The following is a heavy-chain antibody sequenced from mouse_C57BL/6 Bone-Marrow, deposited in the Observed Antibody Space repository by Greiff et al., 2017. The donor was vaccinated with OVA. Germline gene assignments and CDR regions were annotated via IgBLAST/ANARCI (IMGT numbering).Heavy chain of an antibody. Sequence: VQLQESGAELVKPGASVKLSCKASGYTFTEYTIHWVKQRSGQGLEWIGWFYPGSGSIKYNEKFKDKATLTADKSSSTVYMELSRLTSEDSAVYFCARHEGGYYYYGSSYDYWGQGTTLTVSS. D-gene: IGHD1-1*01. J-gene: IGHJ2*01. CDR2: FYPGSGSI. V-gene: IGHV1-62-2*01. CDR3: ARHEGGYYYYGSSYDY. CDR1: GYTFTEYT.